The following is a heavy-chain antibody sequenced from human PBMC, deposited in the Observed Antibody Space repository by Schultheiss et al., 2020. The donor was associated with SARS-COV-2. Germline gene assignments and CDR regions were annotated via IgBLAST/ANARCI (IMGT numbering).Heavy chain of an antibody. CDR3: AKVEGFGVVIIPYYYGMDV. CDR2: IYYSGST. Sequence: SQTLSLTCAVYGGSFSGYYWSWIRQPPGKGLEWIGYIYYSGSTNYNPSLKSRVTISVDTSKNQFSLKLSSVTAADTAVYYCAKVEGFGVVIIPYYYGMDVWGQGTTVTVSS. J-gene: IGHJ6*02. D-gene: IGHD3-3*01. CDR1: GGSFSGYY. V-gene: IGHV4-59*12.